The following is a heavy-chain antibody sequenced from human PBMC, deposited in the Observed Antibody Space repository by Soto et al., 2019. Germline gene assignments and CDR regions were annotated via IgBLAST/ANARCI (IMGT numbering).Heavy chain of an antibody. CDR1: GYPFTGPY. CDR2: INPSSGGT. D-gene: IGHD4-4*01. J-gene: IGHJ6*02. Sequence: GASVKVSCKASGYPFTGPYIYWVRQAPGQGLEWMGWINPSSGGTEFAEKFQGRVTVTRDTSMRTVFLELNSLTSDDTGVYFCARDFRTYSHGVDVWGQGTAVTVSS. CDR3: ARDFRTYSHGVDV. V-gene: IGHV1-2*02.